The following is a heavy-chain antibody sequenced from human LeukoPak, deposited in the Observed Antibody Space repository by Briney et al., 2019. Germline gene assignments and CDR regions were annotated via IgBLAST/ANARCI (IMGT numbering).Heavy chain of an antibody. CDR1: GFTFSSYA. J-gene: IGHJ3*01. CDR3: ATRPRDSSGYYLGAFDG. Sequence: SGGSLRLSCEASGFTFSSYAMAWVRQAPGKGLDWVSVIGASGADTYYSDFAKGRFTVSRDNSKDTLFLHMSSLRAEDTAVYFCATRPRDSSGYYLGAFDGWGQGTTVTVSS. D-gene: IGHD3-22*01. CDR2: IGASGADT. V-gene: IGHV3-23*01.